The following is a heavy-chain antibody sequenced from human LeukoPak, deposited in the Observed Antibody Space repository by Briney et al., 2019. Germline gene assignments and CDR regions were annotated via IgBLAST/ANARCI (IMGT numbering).Heavy chain of an antibody. J-gene: IGHJ5*02. Sequence: PGGSLRLSCAASGFTFSRHWMYWVRQAPGKGLEWVANIKQDGSAKPYVDSVKGRFTISRDNAKNSLFLQMNSLRAEDTAVYYCARGTHLYYPWGQGTLVTVSS. V-gene: IGHV3-7*03. CDR3: ARGTHLYYP. D-gene: IGHD3-10*01. CDR2: IKQDGSAK. CDR1: GFTFSRHW.